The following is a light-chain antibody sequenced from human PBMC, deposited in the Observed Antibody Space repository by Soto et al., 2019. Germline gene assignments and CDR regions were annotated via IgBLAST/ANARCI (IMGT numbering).Light chain of an antibody. Sequence: DIQRTQSPSTVSGSVGYILTITCRASQTISSWLAWYQQKPGQAPKLLIYKASSLESGVPSRFSGSGSGTECTITISSLKTDDGATYYCQQYNSYTITFCQGTRLEI. CDR2: KAS. CDR1: QTISSW. CDR3: QQYNSYTIT. V-gene: IGKV1-5*03. J-gene: IGKJ5*01.